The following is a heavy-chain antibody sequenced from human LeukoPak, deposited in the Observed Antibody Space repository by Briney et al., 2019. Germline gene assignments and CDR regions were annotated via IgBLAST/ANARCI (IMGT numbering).Heavy chain of an antibody. V-gene: IGHV1-18*01. CDR2: ISPYNGNT. CDR1: GYDFTSVG. Sequence: GASVKVSCKASGYDFTSVGITWVRQAPGQGLEWMGWISPYNGNTRYVQKFQGRVTMTRDTSTSTVYMELSSLRSEDTAVYYCARGKVVTMVRGVIITYFDYWGQGTLVTVSS. CDR3: ARGKVVTMVRGVIITYFDY. J-gene: IGHJ4*02. D-gene: IGHD3-10*01.